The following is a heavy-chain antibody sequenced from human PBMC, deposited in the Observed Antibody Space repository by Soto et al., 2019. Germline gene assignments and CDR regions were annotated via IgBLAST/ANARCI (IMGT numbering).Heavy chain of an antibody. CDR3: AKDRGWSSADLEY. V-gene: IGHV3-30*18. CDR1: GFNFSSFG. D-gene: IGHD6-19*01. J-gene: IGHJ4*02. CDR2: MSYDGSSK. Sequence: QVQLVESGGGVVQPGSSLRLSCAASGFNFSSFGMHWVRQAPGKGLEWVALMSYDGSSKYYQDSLKGRFTISRDKSKNTLYQQMSSLRVEDTAVYYCAKDRGWSSADLEYWGQGTLVTVSS.